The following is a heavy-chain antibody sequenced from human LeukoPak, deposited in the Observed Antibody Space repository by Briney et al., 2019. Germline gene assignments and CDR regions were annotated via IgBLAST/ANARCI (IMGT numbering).Heavy chain of an antibody. CDR1: GFTFSDYY. V-gene: IGHV3-11*01. CDR2: ISSSGSTI. J-gene: IGHJ4*02. Sequence: PGGSLRLSCAASGFTFSDYYMSWIRQAPGKGLEWVSYISSSGSTIYYADSVKGRFTISRDNAKNSLYLQMNSLRAEDTAVYYCAREVESSSSWGEFDYWGQGTLVTVSS. D-gene: IGHD6-6*01. CDR3: AREVESSSSWGEFDY.